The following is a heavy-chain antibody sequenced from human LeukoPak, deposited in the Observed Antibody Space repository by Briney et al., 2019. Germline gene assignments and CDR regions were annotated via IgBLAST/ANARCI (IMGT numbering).Heavy chain of an antibody. V-gene: IGHV1-46*01. Sequence: ASVKVSCKASGYSFTNYYIHWLRQAPGQGLEWMGIINPGGGSTTYAQKFQGRVTMTRDTSTNTVYMELSSLRSEDTALYYCEGGHYDFWSGYYHGMDVWGQGTTVTVSS. D-gene: IGHD3-3*01. CDR1: GYSFTNYY. CDR2: INPGGGST. J-gene: IGHJ6*02. CDR3: EGGHYDFWSGYYHGMDV.